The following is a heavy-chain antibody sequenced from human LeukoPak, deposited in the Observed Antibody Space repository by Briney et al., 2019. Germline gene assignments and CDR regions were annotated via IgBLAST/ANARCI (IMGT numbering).Heavy chain of an antibody. D-gene: IGHD5-18*01. CDR2: VRDNGEN. Sequence: SETLSLTCTVSGGSINAYYWSWIRQPPGKGLEWIAYVRDNGENNYNPSLKSRVAISVDTANNQSSLRLNFVTAADTAIYCCARQPANTAAFDIWGLGTMVTVSS. CDR3: ARQPANTAAFDI. J-gene: IGHJ3*02. CDR1: GGSINAYY. V-gene: IGHV4-59*08.